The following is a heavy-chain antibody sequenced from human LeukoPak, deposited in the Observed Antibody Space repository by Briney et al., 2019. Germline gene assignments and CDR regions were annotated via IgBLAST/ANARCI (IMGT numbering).Heavy chain of an antibody. J-gene: IGHJ6*02. D-gene: IGHD1-1*01. CDR2: INAGNGNT. CDR3: AKGGSWSNWVYYYGMDV. V-gene: IGHV1-3*01. Sequence: ASVKVSCKASGYTFTNYAIHWVRQAPGQRLEWMGWINAGNGNTKYSQKFQGRVTITRDTSASTAYMELSSLRSEDTAVYYCAKGGSWSNWVYYYGMDVWGQGTTVTVSS. CDR1: GYTFTNYA.